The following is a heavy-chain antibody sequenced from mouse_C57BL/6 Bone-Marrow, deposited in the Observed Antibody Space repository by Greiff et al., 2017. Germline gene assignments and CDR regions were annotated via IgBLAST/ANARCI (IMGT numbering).Heavy chain of an antibody. CDR3: ARCAAWGFAY. D-gene: IGHD4-1*01. J-gene: IGHJ3*01. CDR1: GYTFTSYG. Sequence: QVQLKQSVAELARPGASVKLSCKASGYTFTSYGISWVKQRTGQGLEWIGDIYPGSGSTNYNEKFKSKATLTVDTSSSTAYMQLSSLTSEDSAVYYCARCAAWGFAYWGQGTLVTVSA. CDR2: IYPGSGST. V-gene: IGHV1-81*01.